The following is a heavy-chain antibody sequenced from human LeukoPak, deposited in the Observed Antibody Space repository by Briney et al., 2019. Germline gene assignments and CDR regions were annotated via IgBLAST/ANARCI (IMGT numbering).Heavy chain of an antibody. D-gene: IGHD6-6*01. V-gene: IGHV3-64*01. CDR1: GFNFTKYA. CDR3: ARASIAALDY. CDR2: ISNNGGST. J-gene: IGHJ4*02. Sequence: GGSLRLSCEVSGFNFTKYAMHWVRQAPGKELEYVSAISNNGGSTHHANSVKGRFTISRDNSKNTLYLQMGSLRPEDMAVYYCARASIAALDYWGQGTLVTVSS.